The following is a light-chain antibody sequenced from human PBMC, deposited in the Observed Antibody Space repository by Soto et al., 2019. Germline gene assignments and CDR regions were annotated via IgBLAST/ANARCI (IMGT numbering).Light chain of an antibody. CDR3: CSHAGSGTDVV. CDR1: SSDVGSYNL. V-gene: IGLV2-23*01. CDR2: EGS. J-gene: IGLJ2*01. Sequence: QSVLTQPASVSGSPGQSITISCTGTSSDVGSYNLVSWYQQHPGKAPKLMIYEGSKRPSGVSNRFSGSKSGNTASLTISGLQAEDEADYYCCSHAGSGTDVVFGGGTQLTVL.